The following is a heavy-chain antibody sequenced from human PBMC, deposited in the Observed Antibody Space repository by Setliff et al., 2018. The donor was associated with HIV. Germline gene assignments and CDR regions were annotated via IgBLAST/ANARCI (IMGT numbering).Heavy chain of an antibody. CDR1: GFAFSAFD. Sequence: PGGSLRLSCTTSGFAFSAFDMHWVRQVTGKGLEWVSAIGTAGDTYYPGSVKGRFIISRENAKNSMYLQMNSLRAGDTAVYYCVREAHDSNNMGAFDIWGQGTMVTVSS. V-gene: IGHV3-13*01. CDR2: IGTAGDT. D-gene: IGHD3-22*01. CDR3: VREAHDSNNMGAFDI. J-gene: IGHJ3*02.